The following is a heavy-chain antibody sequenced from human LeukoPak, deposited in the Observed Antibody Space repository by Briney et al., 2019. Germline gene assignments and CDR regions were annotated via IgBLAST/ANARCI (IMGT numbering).Heavy chain of an antibody. CDR1: GYTFTSYA. V-gene: IGHV1-3*01. CDR3: ARVYYCSGGSCYLGAFDI. D-gene: IGHD2-15*01. Sequence: GASVKVSCKASGYTFTSYAMHWVRQAPGQRLEWMGWINAGNRNTKYSQKFQGRVTITWDTSASTAYMELSSLRSEDTAVYYCARVYYCSGGSCYLGAFDIWGQGTMVTVSS. CDR2: INAGNRNT. J-gene: IGHJ3*02.